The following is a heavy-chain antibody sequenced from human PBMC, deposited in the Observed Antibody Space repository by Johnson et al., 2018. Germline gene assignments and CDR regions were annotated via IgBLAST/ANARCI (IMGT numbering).Heavy chain of an antibody. J-gene: IGHJ4*02. CDR3: ASEHYDSSGYYYVFDY. Sequence: QVQLQQGGAGLLKPSETLSLTCAVYGGSFRGYYWSWIRQPPGKGLEWIGEINHSGRTNYNPSLKSRVTISVDTSTNQFSRKLSTGTAADTEVYYCASEHYDSSGYYYVFDYGGQGTLVTVSS. D-gene: IGHD3-22*01. V-gene: IGHV4-34*01. CDR2: INHSGRT. CDR1: GGSFRGYY.